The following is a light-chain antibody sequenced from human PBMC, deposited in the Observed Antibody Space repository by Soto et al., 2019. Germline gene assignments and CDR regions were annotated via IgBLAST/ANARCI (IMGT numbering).Light chain of an antibody. CDR2: KAS. CDR1: QSISTW. V-gene: IGKV1-5*03. Sequence: DIQMTQSPSPLSASVRDRVTIPFRASQSISTWLAWHQQKPGKAPNLLICKASSLESGVPSRFSGSGSGTEFTLTISRLKPDDFATYFCHSRAFGQGTRLE. CDR3: HSRA. J-gene: IGKJ5*01.